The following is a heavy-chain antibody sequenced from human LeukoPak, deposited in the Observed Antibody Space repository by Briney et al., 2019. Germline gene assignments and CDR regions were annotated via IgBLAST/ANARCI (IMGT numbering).Heavy chain of an antibody. CDR3: ARGGGYCSSTSCPPTS. J-gene: IGHJ5*02. CDR1: GYTFTSYG. CDR2: ISAYNGNT. V-gene: IGHV1-18*01. D-gene: IGHD2-2*01. Sequence: ASVKVSCNASGYTFTSYGISWVRQAPGQGLEWMGWISAYNGNTNYAQKLQGRVTTTTDTSTSTAYMELRSLRSDDTAVYYCARGGGYCSSTSCPPTSWGQGTLVTVSS.